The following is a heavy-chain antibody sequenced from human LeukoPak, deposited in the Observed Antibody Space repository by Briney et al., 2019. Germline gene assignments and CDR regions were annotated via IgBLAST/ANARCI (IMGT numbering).Heavy chain of an antibody. D-gene: IGHD3-22*01. Sequence: GASVKVSCKASGYTFTSYYMHWVRQAPGQGLEWMGIINPSGGSTSYAQKFQGRVTMTRDTSTSTVYMELSSLRSEDTAVYYCARAPYYYDSSGYYYYYYYMDVWGKGTMVTVSS. CDR2: INPSGGST. CDR1: GYTFTSYY. V-gene: IGHV1-46*01. CDR3: ARAPYYYDSSGYYYYYYYMDV. J-gene: IGHJ6*03.